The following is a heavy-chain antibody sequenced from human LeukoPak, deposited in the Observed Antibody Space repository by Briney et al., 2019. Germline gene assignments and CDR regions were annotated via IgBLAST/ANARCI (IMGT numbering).Heavy chain of an antibody. CDR3: ARKVNPVSPMDV. Sequence: ASVKVSCKASGGTFSSYAISWVRQAPGQGLEWMGGVIPIFGTANYAQKFQGRVTITADESTSTAYMELSSLRSEDTAVYYRARKVNPVSPMDVWGQGTTVTVSS. CDR2: VIPIFGTA. D-gene: IGHD4-23*01. J-gene: IGHJ6*02. V-gene: IGHV1-69*13. CDR1: GGTFSSYA.